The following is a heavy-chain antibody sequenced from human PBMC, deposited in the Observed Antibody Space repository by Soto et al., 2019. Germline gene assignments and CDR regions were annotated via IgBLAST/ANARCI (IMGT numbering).Heavy chain of an antibody. CDR3: ARESRYGDSRSYWYFDL. CDR2: INAGNGSR. V-gene: IGHV1-3*01. J-gene: IGHJ2*01. Sequence: ASVKVSCKASGYTFTDYAIHWVRQAPGQRPEWMGWINAGNGSRKSSKKFQGRVTIARDTSASTVYMELSSLRSEDTAVYYCARESRYGDSRSYWYFDLWGRGTLVTVSS. CDR1: GYTFTDYA. D-gene: IGHD4-17*01.